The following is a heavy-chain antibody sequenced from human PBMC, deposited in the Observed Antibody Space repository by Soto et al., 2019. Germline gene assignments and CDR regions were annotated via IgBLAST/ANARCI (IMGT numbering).Heavy chain of an antibody. CDR2: ISYSGST. V-gene: IGHV4-59*01. CDR1: GGSISGYF. D-gene: IGHD6-13*01. Sequence: QVQLQESGPGLVKPSETLSLTCTVSGGSISGYFWSWIRQPPGKGLAWIGYISYSGSTNYNSSLKSRVTMAIDTSKNQFSLRLTSVTAADPAVYYCVRDGAATGSVYLDYWGQGTLVTVSS. J-gene: IGHJ4*02. CDR3: VRDGAATGSVYLDY.